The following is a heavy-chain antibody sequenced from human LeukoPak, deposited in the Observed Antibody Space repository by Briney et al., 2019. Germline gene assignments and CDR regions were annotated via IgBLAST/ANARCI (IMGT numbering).Heavy chain of an antibody. J-gene: IGHJ3*02. V-gene: IGHV3-30*03. CDR2: ISYVGSKK. D-gene: IGHD2-2*01. CDR1: GFTFSSYG. Sequence: GGSLRLSCAAAGFTFSSYGMHWVRQAPVKGLDWVAVISYVGSKKYYADSVKGRFTISRDNSKIPLYVQMDSLRPEDTAVYYCAMPDIVVVPAADDAFDIWGQGTMVTVSS. CDR3: AMPDIVVVPAADDAFDI.